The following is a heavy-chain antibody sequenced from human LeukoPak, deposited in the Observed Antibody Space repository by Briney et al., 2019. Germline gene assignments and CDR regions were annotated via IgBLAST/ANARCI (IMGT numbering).Heavy chain of an antibody. Sequence: PGGSLRLSCAASGFTFSSYSMNWVRQAPGKGLEWVAIIWYDGSNQYYADSVKGRFTISRDNSKNTVDLQMNSLRAEDTAVYFCAKDKDTPATAQPQRGYFESWGRGTLVTVSS. CDR1: GFTFSSYS. D-gene: IGHD2-21*02. CDR3: AKDKDTPATAQPQRGYFES. V-gene: IGHV3-33*06. J-gene: IGHJ4*02. CDR2: IWYDGSNQ.